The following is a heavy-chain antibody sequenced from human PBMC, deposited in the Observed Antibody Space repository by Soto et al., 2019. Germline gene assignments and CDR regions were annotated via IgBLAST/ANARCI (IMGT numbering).Heavy chain of an antibody. CDR2: IYYSGST. CDR3: ARQGDDYGDYFDY. Sequence: SETLSLTCTVSGGSISSSSYYWGWIRQPPGKGLEWIGSIYYSGSTYYNPSLKSRVTISVDTSKNQFSLKLSSVTAADTAVYYCARQGDDYGDYFDYWGQGTLVTVSS. V-gene: IGHV4-39*01. D-gene: IGHD4-17*01. CDR1: GGSISSSSYY. J-gene: IGHJ4*02.